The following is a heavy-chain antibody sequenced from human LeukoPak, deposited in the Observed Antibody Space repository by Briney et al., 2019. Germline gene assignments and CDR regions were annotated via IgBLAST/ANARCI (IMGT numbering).Heavy chain of an antibody. V-gene: IGHV3-30-3*01. J-gene: IGHJ4*02. CDR2: ISYDGSNK. CDR3: AKVKRPFSIMITFGGVYFDY. D-gene: IGHD3-16*01. CDR1: GFTFSSYA. Sequence: GGSLRLSCAASGFTFSSYAMHWVRQAPGKGLEWVAVISYDGSNKYYADSVKGRFTISRDNSKNTLYLQMNSLRAEDTAVYYCAKVKRPFSIMITFGGVYFDYWGQGTLVTVSS.